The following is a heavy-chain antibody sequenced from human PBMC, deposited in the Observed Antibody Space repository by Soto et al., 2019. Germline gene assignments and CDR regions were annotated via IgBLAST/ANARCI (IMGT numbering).Heavy chain of an antibody. Sequence: QVQLQESGPGLVKPSQTLSLTCTVSGGSISSGGYYWSWIRQHPGKGLEWIGYIYYSGSTYYNPSLKGRVTISVDTSKNQFSLKLSSVTAADTAVYYCARENRLAVPEDYGGNSYYYYYGMDVWGQGTTVTVSS. V-gene: IGHV4-31*03. J-gene: IGHJ6*02. CDR2: IYYSGST. D-gene: IGHD4-17*01. CDR1: GGSISSGGYY. CDR3: ARENRLAVPEDYGGNSYYYYYGMDV.